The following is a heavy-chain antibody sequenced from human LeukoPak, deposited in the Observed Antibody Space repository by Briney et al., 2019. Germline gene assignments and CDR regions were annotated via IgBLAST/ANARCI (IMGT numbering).Heavy chain of an antibody. CDR3: VRETWCDP. CDR1: GFSVSNYY. CDR2: LYSGGTT. J-gene: IGHJ5*02. Sequence: AGGSLRLSCAASGFSVSNYYMSWVRQAPGKGLEWVSVLYSGGTTHYADSVKGRFTISRDNSKNTLFLQMDSLRPEDTAVYYCVRETWCDPWGQETLVPVSS. V-gene: IGHV3-53*01.